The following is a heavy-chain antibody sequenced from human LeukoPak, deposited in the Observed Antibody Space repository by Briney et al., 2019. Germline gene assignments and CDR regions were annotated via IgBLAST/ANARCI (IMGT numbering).Heavy chain of an antibody. CDR3: ARDIAAAGVFDY. Sequence: SQTLSLTCTVSGGSISSGGYYWIWIRQHPGKGLEWIGYIYYSGSTYYNPSLKSRVTISVDTSKNQFSLKLSSVTAADTAVYYCARDIAAAGVFDYWGQGTLVTVSS. CDR1: GGSISSGGYY. D-gene: IGHD6-13*01. V-gene: IGHV4-31*03. J-gene: IGHJ4*02. CDR2: IYYSGST.